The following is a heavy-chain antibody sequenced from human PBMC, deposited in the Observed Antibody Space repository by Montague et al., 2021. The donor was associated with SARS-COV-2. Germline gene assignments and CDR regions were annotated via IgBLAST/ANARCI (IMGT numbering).Heavy chain of an antibody. J-gene: IGHJ4*02. V-gene: IGHV3-7*01. CDR2: IKYDGSEQ. CDR3: ARHSSGYF. Sequence: SLRLSWAASGFSFGSNGMSWVRQAPGKGLEWVADIKYDGSEQYYADSLKGRFTISRDNAKNSLYLQVHSLRAEDTAVYYCARHSSGYFWGQGTLVTVSS. D-gene: IGHD5-12*01. CDR1: GFSFGSNG.